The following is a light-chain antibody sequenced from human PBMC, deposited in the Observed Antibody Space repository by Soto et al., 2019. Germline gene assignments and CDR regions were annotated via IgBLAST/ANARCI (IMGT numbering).Light chain of an antibody. CDR3: SSYTTSSSYV. CDR1: SSDVGGYIY. V-gene: IGLV2-14*01. CDR2: DVT. Sequence: QSALTQPASVSGSPGQSITSSCTGSSSDVGGYIYVSWYQQHPGKAPKLMIYDVTSRPSGVSYRFSGSKSGNTASLTISGLQAEDEADYYCSSYTTSSSYVFGTGTKVT. J-gene: IGLJ1*01.